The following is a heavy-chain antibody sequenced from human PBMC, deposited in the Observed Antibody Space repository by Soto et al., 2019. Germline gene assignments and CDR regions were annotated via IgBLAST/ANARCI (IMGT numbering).Heavy chain of an antibody. J-gene: IGHJ4*02. D-gene: IGHD4-17*01. CDR2: IYYSGST. V-gene: IGHV4-59*01. CDR1: GGSISSYY. CDR3: ARGVHDYGEPDY. Sequence: PSETLSLTCTVSGGSISSYYWSWIRQPPGKGLEWIGYIYYSGSTNYNPSLKSRVTISVDTSKNQFSLRLSSVTAADTAVYYCARGVHDYGEPDYWGQGTLVTVSS.